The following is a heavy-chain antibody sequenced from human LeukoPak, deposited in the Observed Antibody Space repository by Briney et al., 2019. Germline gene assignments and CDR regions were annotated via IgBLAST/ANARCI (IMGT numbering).Heavy chain of an antibody. CDR3: AKAQSDILTGYPTHVAFDI. D-gene: IGHD3-9*01. CDR2: ISGSGGST. CDR1: GFTFSSYA. V-gene: IGHV3-23*01. Sequence: GGSLRLSCAASGFTFSSYAMSWVRQAPGKGLEWVSAISGSGGSTYYADSVKGRFTISRDNSKNTLYLQMNSLRAEDTAVYYCAKAQSDILTGYPTHVAFDIWGQGTMVTVSS. J-gene: IGHJ3*02.